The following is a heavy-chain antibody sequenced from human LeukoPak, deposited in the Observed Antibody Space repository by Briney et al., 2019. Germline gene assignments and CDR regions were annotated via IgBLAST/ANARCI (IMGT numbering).Heavy chain of an antibody. D-gene: IGHD5-12*01. Sequence: SETLSLTCAVYGGSFSGYYWSCIRQPPGKGLEWIGEINHSGSTNYNPSLKGRITMSVDTSQNQFSLKLSSVTAADAALYYCARGGGSSGYGSDYWGQGTLVTVSS. CDR1: GGSFSGYY. J-gene: IGHJ4*02. CDR3: ARGGGSSGYGSDY. CDR2: INHSGST. V-gene: IGHV4-34*01.